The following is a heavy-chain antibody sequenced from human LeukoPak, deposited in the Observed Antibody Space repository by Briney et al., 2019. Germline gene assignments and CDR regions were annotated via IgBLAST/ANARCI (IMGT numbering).Heavy chain of an antibody. V-gene: IGHV4-38-2*02. Sequence: PSETLSLTCTVSGYSISSGYYWGWIRQPPGKGLEWIGSIYHSGSTYYNPSLKSRVTISVDTSKNQFSLKLSPVTAADTAVYYCARILSGLRKGNWFDPWGQGTLVTVSS. CDR3: ARILSGLRKGNWFDP. D-gene: IGHD3-9*01. J-gene: IGHJ5*02. CDR1: GYSISSGYY. CDR2: IYHSGST.